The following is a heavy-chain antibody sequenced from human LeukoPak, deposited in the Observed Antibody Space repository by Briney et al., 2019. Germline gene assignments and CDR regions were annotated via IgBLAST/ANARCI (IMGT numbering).Heavy chain of an antibody. J-gene: IGHJ6*03. CDR2: IRDHGSNK. V-gene: IGHV3-30*02. CDR3: ARDIHDYMDV. CDR1: GFTFSSYG. Sequence: GGSLRLSYAASGFTFSSYGMHWVRQAPGKGLEWVAFIRDHGSNKYYADSVKGRFTISRDDSKNTVYLQMNSLRAEDTAVYYCARDIHDYMDVWGKGTTVTISS.